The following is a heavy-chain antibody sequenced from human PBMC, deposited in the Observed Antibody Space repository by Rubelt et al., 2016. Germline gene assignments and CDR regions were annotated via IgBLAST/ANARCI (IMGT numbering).Heavy chain of an antibody. V-gene: IGHV3-23*01. J-gene: IGHJ3*02. CDR2: ISGSGGST. CDR3: ARESGIGGSYSHDAFDI. Sequence: WVSAISGSGGSTYYADSVKGRFTISRDNSKNTLYLQMNSLRAEDTAVYYCARESGIGGSYSHDAFDIWGQGTMVTVSS. D-gene: IGHD1-26*01.